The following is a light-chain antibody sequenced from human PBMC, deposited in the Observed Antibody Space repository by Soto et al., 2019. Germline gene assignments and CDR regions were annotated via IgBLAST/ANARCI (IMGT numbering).Light chain of an antibody. CDR2: DVS. CDR3: SSYRSSSKRV. V-gene: IGLV2-14*03. J-gene: IGLJ1*01. CDR1: SSDVGGYNY. Sequence: QCVLTKPASVSGSPGESITISCTGTSSDVGGYNYVSWYQQHPGKAPKLMIYDVSNRPSGVSNRFSGSKSGNTASLTISGLQAEDEADYYCSSYRSSSKRVFGTGTKVTVL.